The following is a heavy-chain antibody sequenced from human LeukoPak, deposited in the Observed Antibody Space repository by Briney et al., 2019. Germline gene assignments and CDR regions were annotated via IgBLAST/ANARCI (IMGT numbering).Heavy chain of an antibody. CDR2: INHSGST. J-gene: IGHJ4*02. CDR1: GGTFSGYY. V-gene: IGHV4-34*01. D-gene: IGHD1-26*01. Sequence: SETLSLTCAASGGTFSGYYRSWIRQPPGKGLEWIGEINHSGSTNYNPSLKSRVTISVDTSKNQFSLKLSSVTAADTAVYYCARGRRSAFDYWGQGTLVTVSS. CDR3: ARGRRSAFDY.